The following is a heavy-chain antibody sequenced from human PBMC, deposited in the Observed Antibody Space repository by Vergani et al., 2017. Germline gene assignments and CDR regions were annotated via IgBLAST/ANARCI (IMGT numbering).Heavy chain of an antibody. CDR3: AKDGTMVRGVIGCFDY. CDR2: ISGSGGSP. J-gene: IGHJ4*02. V-gene: IGHV3-23*01. Sequence: EVQLLESGGGLVQPGGSLRLSCAASGFTFSSYAMSWVRQAPGKGLEWVSAISGSGGSPYYADSVKGRFTLSRDKAKNTLYLQMNSLRAEDTAVYYCAKDGTMVRGVIGCFDYWGQGTLVTVSS. CDR1: GFTFSSYA. D-gene: IGHD3-10*01.